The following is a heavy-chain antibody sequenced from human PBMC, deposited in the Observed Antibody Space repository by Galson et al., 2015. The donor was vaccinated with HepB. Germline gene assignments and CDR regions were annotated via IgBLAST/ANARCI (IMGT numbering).Heavy chain of an antibody. J-gene: IGHJ6*02. CDR3: AKDLRDYYYYGMDV. CDR2: ISYDGSNK. Sequence: SLRLSCAASGFTFNRNAMHWVRQAPGKGLEWVAVISYDGSNKYYADSVKGRFTISRDNSKNTLYLQMNSLRAEDTAVYYCAKDLRDYYYYGMDVWGQGTTVTVSS. CDR1: GFTFNRNA. V-gene: IGHV3-30*04.